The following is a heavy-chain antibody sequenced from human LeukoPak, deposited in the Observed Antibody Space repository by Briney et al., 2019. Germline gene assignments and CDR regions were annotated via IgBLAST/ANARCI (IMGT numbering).Heavy chain of an antibody. CDR2: IRSKANSYAT. D-gene: IGHD4-17*01. V-gene: IGHV3-73*01. CDR1: GFSFSGSV. Sequence: PGGSLRLSCAASGFSFSGSVMHWVRQASGKGLEWVGRIRSKANSYATAYAASVKGRFTISRDDSKNTAYLQMNSLKTEDTAVYYYTRRQDGDYWYFDLWGRGTLVTVSS. J-gene: IGHJ2*01. CDR3: TRRQDGDYWYFDL.